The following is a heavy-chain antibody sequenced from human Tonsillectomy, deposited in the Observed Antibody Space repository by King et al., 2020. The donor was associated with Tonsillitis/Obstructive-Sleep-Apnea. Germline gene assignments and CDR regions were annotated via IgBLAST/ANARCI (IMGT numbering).Heavy chain of an antibody. D-gene: IGHD2-2*01. CDR2: ISSSGSTI. CDR1: GFTFSDYY. CDR3: ASTSRYCRSNSCDPLGVRYFDL. Sequence: QLVQSGGGLVKPGGSLRLSCAASGFTFSDYYMSWIRQAPGKGLDWVSYISSSGSTIYYADSVKGRFTISRDNAKNSLYLQMNSLRAEDTAVYYCASTSRYCRSNSCDPLGVRYFDLWGRGTLVTVSS. J-gene: IGHJ2*01. V-gene: IGHV3-11*01.